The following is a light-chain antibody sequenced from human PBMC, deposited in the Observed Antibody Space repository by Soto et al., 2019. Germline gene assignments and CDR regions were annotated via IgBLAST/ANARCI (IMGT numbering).Light chain of an antibody. CDR2: DAS. V-gene: IGKV3-11*01. CDR3: QQRGT. CDR1: QSLGDY. Sequence: ELLLTQSPATLSLSPGQRATLSCRASQSLGDYLAWYQQKPGQAPRLLIYDASNRATGIPARFSGGGSGTDFTLTIRSLEPEDFAVYYCQQRGTFGQGTKLEIK. J-gene: IGKJ2*01.